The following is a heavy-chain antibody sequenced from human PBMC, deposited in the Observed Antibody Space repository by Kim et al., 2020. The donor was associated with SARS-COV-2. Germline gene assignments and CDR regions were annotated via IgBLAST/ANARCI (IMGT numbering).Heavy chain of an antibody. J-gene: IGHJ4*02. D-gene: IGHD6-13*01. V-gene: IGHV3-23*01. CDR2: RGGST. Sequence: RGGSTYYADSVKGRFTISRDNSKNTLYLQMNSLRAEDTAVYYCDAASGYWGQGTLVTVSS. CDR3: DAASGY.